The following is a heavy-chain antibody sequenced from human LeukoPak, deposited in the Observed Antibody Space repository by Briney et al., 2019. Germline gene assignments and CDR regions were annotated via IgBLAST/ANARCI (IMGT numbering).Heavy chain of an antibody. CDR1: GFTFSSYA. Sequence: PGGSLRLSCAASGFTFSSYAMSWVRQAPWKGLELVSAISGSGGSTYYADSVKGRFTISRDNSKNTLYLQMNSLRAEDTAVYYCAKSSSSSWYLDYWGQGTLVTVSS. CDR3: AKSSSSSWYLDY. CDR2: ISGSGGST. V-gene: IGHV3-23*01. J-gene: IGHJ4*02. D-gene: IGHD6-13*01.